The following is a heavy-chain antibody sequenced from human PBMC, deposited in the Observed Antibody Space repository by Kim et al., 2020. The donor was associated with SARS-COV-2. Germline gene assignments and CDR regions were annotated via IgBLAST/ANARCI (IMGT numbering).Heavy chain of an antibody. Sequence: GGSLTLSCAASGFTFSSHWIHWVRQAPGEGLVWVSFIDNDGSTTSYADSVKGRFTISRDNAKNTLWLQMHSLRADDTAVYYCARGGAGAVDYWGQGTLVTVSS. CDR3: ARGGAGAVDY. D-gene: IGHD1-26*01. CDR1: GFTFSSHW. J-gene: IGHJ4*02. V-gene: IGHV3-74*01. CDR2: IDNDGSTT.